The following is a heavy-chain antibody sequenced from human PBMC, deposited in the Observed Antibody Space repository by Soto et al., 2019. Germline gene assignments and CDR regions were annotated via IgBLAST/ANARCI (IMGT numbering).Heavy chain of an antibody. CDR2: IRSKANSYAT. Sequence: GGSLRLSCAASGFTFSGSAMHWVRQASGKGLEWVGRIRSKANSYATAYAASVKGRFTISRDDSKNTAYLQMNSLKTEDTAVYYCTRPQSTTRDYYYGMDVWGQGTTVTVSS. V-gene: IGHV3-73*01. CDR3: TRPQSTTRDYYYGMDV. J-gene: IGHJ6*02. D-gene: IGHD4-17*01. CDR1: GFTFSGSA.